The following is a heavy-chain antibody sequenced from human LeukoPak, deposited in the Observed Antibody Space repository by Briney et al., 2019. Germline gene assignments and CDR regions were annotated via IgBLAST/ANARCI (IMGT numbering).Heavy chain of an antibody. D-gene: IGHD3-3*01. CDR2: MNPNSGNT. J-gene: IGHJ4*02. V-gene: IGHV1-8*03. CDR1: GYTFTSYD. CDR3: ARPARGYYDFWSGYYLVV. Sequence: ASVKVSCKASGYTFTSYDINWVRQATGQGLEWMGWMNPNSGNTGYAQKFQGRVTITRNTYISTDYMELSSLRSEDTAVYYCARPARGYYDFWSGYYLVVWGQGTLVTVSS.